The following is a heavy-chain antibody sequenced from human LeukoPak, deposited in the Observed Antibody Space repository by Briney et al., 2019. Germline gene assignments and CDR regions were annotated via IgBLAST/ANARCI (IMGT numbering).Heavy chain of an antibody. Sequence: GGSLRLSCAASGFTFSSYGMHWVRQASGKGLEWVGRIRSKSNNYATAYAASVKGRFTISRDDSKNMAYLQMNSLKTEDTAVYYCAKDIGRVDTASTYMDVWGKGTTVTISS. CDR2: IRSKSNNYAT. D-gene: IGHD5-18*01. V-gene: IGHV3-73*01. CDR3: AKDIGRVDTASTYMDV. CDR1: GFTFSSYG. J-gene: IGHJ6*03.